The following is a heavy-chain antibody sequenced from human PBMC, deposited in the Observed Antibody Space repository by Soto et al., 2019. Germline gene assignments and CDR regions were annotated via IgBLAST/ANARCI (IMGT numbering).Heavy chain of an antibody. D-gene: IGHD5-12*01. Sequence: QVQLQESGPGLVKPSQTLSLTYTVSGGSISSGDYYWSWVRQPPGKGLEWIGSIYYSGATYYNPSLKSRITMSVDTSKNQFSLRLTSVTAADTAVYYCARGNRGYDYWGQGTLVTVSS. CDR1: GGSISSGDYY. V-gene: IGHV4-30-4*01. CDR3: ARGNRGYDY. CDR2: IYYSGAT. J-gene: IGHJ4*02.